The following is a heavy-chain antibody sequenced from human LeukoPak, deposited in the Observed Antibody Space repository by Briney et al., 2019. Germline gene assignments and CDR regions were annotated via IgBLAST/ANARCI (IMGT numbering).Heavy chain of an antibody. CDR2: IYYSGST. J-gene: IGHJ2*01. Sequence: PSETLSLTCTVSGGSISSYYWSWIRQPPGKGLEWIGYIYYSGSTNYNPSLKSRVTISVDTSKNQFSLKLSSVTAADTAVYYCARHPISVIWFGELPYWYFDLWGRGTLVTVSS. CDR3: ARHPISVIWFGELPYWYFDL. D-gene: IGHD3-10*01. CDR1: GGSISSYY. V-gene: IGHV4-59*08.